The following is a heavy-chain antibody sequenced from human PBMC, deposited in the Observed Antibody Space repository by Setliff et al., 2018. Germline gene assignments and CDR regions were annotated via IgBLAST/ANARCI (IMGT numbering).Heavy chain of an antibody. V-gene: IGHV4-39*01. CDR3: VRRRTGPGGVFDY. D-gene: IGHD3-3*01. J-gene: IGHJ4*02. CDR2: IYYSGTT. Sequence: PSETLSLTCSVSGGSIISSTYNWGWIRQPPGKGLEWIGSIYYSGTTYYNPSLESRITMSVDTSNNRFSLKLTSVTATDTAVYYCVRRRTGPGGVFDYWGQGTLVTVSS. CDR1: GGSIISSTYN.